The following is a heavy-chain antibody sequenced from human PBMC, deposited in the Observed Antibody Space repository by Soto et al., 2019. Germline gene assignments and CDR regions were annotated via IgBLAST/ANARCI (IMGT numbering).Heavy chain of an antibody. Sequence: QVQLVQSGAEVKKPGASVKVSCKASGYTFTNYDIHWVRQATGQGLEWMGWMNPDSGNTGQAKQFQGRVTMTRDTSIITAYMEMSSLRSEDTAVYYCARGRFRRAWFDPWGQWTLVTVSS. CDR3: ARGRFRRAWFDP. CDR2: MNPDSGNT. D-gene: IGHD3-16*01. CDR1: GYTFTNYD. V-gene: IGHV1-8*01. J-gene: IGHJ5*02.